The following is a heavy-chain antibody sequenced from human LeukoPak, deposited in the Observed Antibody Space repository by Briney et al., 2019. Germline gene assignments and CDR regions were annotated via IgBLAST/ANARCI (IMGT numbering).Heavy chain of an antibody. Sequence: PGGSLRLSCAASGFTFSNYWMHWVRQAPGKGLVWVSRINSDGINTSYADSVKGRFTISRDNAKNTLNLQMNSLRAEDTALYYCAKDIRLFRVIVQGGAFDIWGQGTMVTVSS. CDR1: GFTFSNYW. J-gene: IGHJ3*02. CDR3: AKDIRLFRVIVQGGAFDI. D-gene: IGHD3-22*01. V-gene: IGHV3-74*01. CDR2: INSDGINT.